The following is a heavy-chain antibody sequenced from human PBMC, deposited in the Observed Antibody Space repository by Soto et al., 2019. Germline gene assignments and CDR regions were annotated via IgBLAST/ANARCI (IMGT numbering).Heavy chain of an antibody. D-gene: IGHD1-26*01. CDR2: IIPILGIA. Sequence: QVQLVQSGAEVKKPGSSVKVSCKASGGTFSSYTISWVRQAPGQGLEWMGRIIPILGIANYAQKFQGRVTITADKSTSTAYMELSSLRSEDTAVYYCARLTERSSWCDPWGQGTLVTVSS. V-gene: IGHV1-69*02. CDR3: ARLTERSSWCDP. CDR1: GGTFSSYT. J-gene: IGHJ5*02.